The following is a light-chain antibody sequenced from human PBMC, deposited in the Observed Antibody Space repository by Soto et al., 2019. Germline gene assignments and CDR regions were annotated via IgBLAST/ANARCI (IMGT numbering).Light chain of an antibody. V-gene: IGLV2-11*01. Sequence: QSALTQPRSVSGSPGQSVTISCTGTSSDVGGYNYVSWYQQHPGKAPKVMIDDVSERPSGVPDRFSGSKSGNTASLTISGLQAEDEADYSCCSYAGSPRYVFGTGTKLTVL. CDR1: SSDVGGYNY. CDR2: DVS. J-gene: IGLJ1*01. CDR3: CSYAGSPRYV.